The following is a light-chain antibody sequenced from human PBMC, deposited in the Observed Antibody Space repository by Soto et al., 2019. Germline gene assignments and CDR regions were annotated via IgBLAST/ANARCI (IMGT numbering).Light chain of an antibody. CDR3: QQYGSSPGYT. V-gene: IGKV3-20*01. Sequence: IGVTQSPGTPSLSPGERATLSCRASQSVSSSYLAWDQQKPGQAPRLLIYGASSRSNGIPDRFSGSGSGTDFTLTISRLEPEDFAVYYCQQYGSSPGYTFGQGTKLEI. CDR2: GAS. J-gene: IGKJ2*01. CDR1: QSVSSSY.